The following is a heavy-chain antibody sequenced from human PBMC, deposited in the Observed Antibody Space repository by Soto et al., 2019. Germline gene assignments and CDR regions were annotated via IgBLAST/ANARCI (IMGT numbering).Heavy chain of an antibody. CDR2: TYYRSKWYN. CDR1: GDSVSSNSAA. Sequence: SQTFSLTCAISGDSVSSNSAAWNWIRQSPSRGLEWLGRTYYRSKWYNDYAESVKRRITINPDTSKNPFSLHLNSVTPEDTAVYYCTRDPPDFHSAFDYWGQGTLVTVSS. CDR3: TRDPPDFHSAFDY. V-gene: IGHV6-1*01. J-gene: IGHJ4*02. D-gene: IGHD4-4*01.